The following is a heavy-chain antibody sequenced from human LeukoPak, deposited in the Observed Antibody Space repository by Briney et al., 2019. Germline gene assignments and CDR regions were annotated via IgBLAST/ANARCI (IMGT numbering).Heavy chain of an antibody. CDR1: GYTFTSYD. CDR3: ARSRPNDYGDKPFDY. Sequence: GASVKVSCKASGYTFTSYDINWVRQATGQGLEWMGWMNPNSGNTGYAQKFQGRVTITRNTSISTAYMELSSLRSGDTAVYYCARSRPNDYGDKPFDYWGQGTLVTVSS. CDR2: MNPNSGNT. D-gene: IGHD4-23*01. V-gene: IGHV1-8*03. J-gene: IGHJ4*02.